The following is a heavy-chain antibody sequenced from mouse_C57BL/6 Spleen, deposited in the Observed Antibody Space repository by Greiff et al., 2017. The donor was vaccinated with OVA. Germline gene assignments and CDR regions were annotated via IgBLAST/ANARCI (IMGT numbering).Heavy chain of an antibody. CDR1: GYTFTSYW. J-gene: IGHJ4*01. CDR3: ARAGSPYAMDY. V-gene: IGHV1-50*01. D-gene: IGHD1-1*02. CDR2: IDPSDSCT. Sequence: QVQLQQPGAELVKPGASVKLSCKASGYTFTSYWMQWVKQRPGQGLEWIGEIDPSDSCTNYNQKFKGKATLTVDTSSSTAYMQLSSLTSEDSAVYYCARAGSPYAMDYWGQGTSVTVSS.